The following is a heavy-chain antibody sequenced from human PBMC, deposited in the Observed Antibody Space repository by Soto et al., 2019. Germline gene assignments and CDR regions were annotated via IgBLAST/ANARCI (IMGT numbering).Heavy chain of an antibody. V-gene: IGHV3-30*03. J-gene: IGHJ4*02. CDR2: ISYEGSIQ. CDR3: ARTKVTFGGVIVPIDY. D-gene: IGHD3-16*02. Sequence: QVQLVEYGGGVVQPGRSLRLSCEGSGFTFSTYGMQWVRQAPGKGLEWVAVISYEGSIQFYADSVKDRFTISRDNSKNTVYLQMNSLRPDDTAVYYCARTKVTFGGVIVPIDYWGQGSLVTVSS. CDR1: GFTFSTYG.